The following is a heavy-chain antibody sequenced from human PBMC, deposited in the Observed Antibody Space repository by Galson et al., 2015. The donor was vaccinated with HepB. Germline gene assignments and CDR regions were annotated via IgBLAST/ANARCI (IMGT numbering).Heavy chain of an antibody. D-gene: IGHD3-3*01. Sequence: SLRLSCAASGSTFSASTMHWVRQASGKGLEWVGRIRSKHNAHATEYAASVKGRFTISRDDSKNTAYLQMNSLKTEDTAVYYCTRHLLEYLGNYYYGLDVWGQGTTVTVSS. J-gene: IGHJ6*02. CDR2: IRSKHNAHAT. CDR1: GSTFSAST. V-gene: IGHV3-73*01. CDR3: TRHLLEYLGNYYYGLDV.